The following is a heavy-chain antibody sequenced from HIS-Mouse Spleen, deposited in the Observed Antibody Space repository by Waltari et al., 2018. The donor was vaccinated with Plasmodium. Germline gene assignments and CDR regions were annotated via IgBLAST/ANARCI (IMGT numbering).Heavy chain of an antibody. Sequence: QVQLVQSGAEVKKPGASVKVSCKASGYTFTGYYMHWVRQAPGQGLEGMGWINPNSCGTNYAQKFQGRGTMTRDTSSSTAYMELSRLRSDDTAVYYCARDHWGDAFDIWGQGTMVTVSS. CDR1: GYTFTGYY. V-gene: IGHV1-2*02. CDR2: INPNSCGT. J-gene: IGHJ3*02. CDR3: ARDHWGDAFDI. D-gene: IGHD7-27*01.